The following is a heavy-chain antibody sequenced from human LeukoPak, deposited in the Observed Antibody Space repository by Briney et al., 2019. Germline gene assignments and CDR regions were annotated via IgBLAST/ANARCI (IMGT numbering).Heavy chain of an antibody. D-gene: IGHD5-24*01. Sequence: GGPLRLSCAASGFSFSNYGMDWVRQAPGKGLEWVAFIRYDGSNKYYADSVKGRFTISRDNSKNTLYLQMNSLRAEDTAVYYCAKDQRRDGYKFHYWGQGTLVTVSS. V-gene: IGHV3-30*02. J-gene: IGHJ4*02. CDR3: AKDQRRDGYKFHY. CDR2: IRYDGSNK. CDR1: GFSFSNYG.